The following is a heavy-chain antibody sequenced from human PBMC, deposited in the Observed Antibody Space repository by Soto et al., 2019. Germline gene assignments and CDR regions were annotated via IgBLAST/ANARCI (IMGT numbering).Heavy chain of an antibody. Sequence: GGSLRLSCAASGFNFSSYAMSWVRLAPGKGLEWVSAISTSGGNTYYTDSVKGGFTISRDNSKSTLYLQMNSMSADHTALYCCAKDQRTCYESFDSWGQGTLVTVSS. D-gene: IGHD5-12*01. V-gene: IGHV3-23*01. J-gene: IGHJ4*02. CDR1: GFNFSSYA. CDR3: AKDQRTCYESFDS. CDR2: ISTSGGNT.